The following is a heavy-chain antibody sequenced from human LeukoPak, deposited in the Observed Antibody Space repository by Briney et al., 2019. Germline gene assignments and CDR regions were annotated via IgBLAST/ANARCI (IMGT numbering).Heavy chain of an antibody. V-gene: IGHV5-51*01. J-gene: IGHJ5*02. CDR1: GYSFPNYW. Sequence: GESLKISCKGSGYSFPNYWIGWVRQMPGKGLEWMGIIYPGDSHTRYSPSFQDQVTTSVDKSISTAYLQWSSLKASDTAMYYCARGPYAYTSSATLGSYNWFDPWGQGSLVTDSS. D-gene: IGHD2-2*02. CDR3: ARGPYAYTSSATLGSYNWFDP. CDR2: IYPGDSHT.